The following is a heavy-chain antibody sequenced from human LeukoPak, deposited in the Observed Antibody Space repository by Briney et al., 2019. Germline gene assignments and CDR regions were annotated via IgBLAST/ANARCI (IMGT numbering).Heavy chain of an antibody. CDR3: ARDGSYYESSGIFDY. Sequence: NPSETLSLTCTVSGGSISSHYWSWIRQPPGKGLEWIGYIYYSGSTNYNPSLKSRVTISVDTSKNQFSLKLSSVTAADTAVYYCARDGSYYESSGIFDYWGQGTLVTVSS. V-gene: IGHV4-59*11. CDR2: IYYSGST. J-gene: IGHJ4*02. D-gene: IGHD3-22*01. CDR1: GGSISSHY.